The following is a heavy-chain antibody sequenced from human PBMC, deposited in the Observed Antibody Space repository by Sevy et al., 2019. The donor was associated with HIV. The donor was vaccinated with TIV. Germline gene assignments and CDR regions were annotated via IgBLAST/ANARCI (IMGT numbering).Heavy chain of an antibody. J-gene: IGHJ6*03. V-gene: IGHV3-9*01. CDR3: TRDLTGQYFYIDV. Sequence: GGSLRLSCVVSGFTFDDYAMHWVRQAPGKGLEWVSSINWSGNTIGYVESVKGRFTISRDSAKNSLYLQMNSLGPEDTALYYCTRDLTGQYFYIDVWGKGTTVTVSS. CDR2: INWSGNTI. CDR1: GFTFDDYA. D-gene: IGHD7-27*01.